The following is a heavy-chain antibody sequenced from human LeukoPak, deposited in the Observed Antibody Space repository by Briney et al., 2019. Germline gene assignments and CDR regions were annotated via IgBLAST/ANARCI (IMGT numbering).Heavy chain of an antibody. D-gene: IGHD6-13*01. CDR3: AKGYDPYSSSWYFDY. V-gene: IGHV3-21*01. Sequence: PGGSLRLSCAASGFTFTSYNMNWVRQAPGKGLEWVSSISSSSSYIYYADSVKGRFTISRDNAKNSLYLQMNSLRAEDTAVYYCAKGYDPYSSSWYFDYWGQGTLVTVSS. CDR1: GFTFTSYN. J-gene: IGHJ4*02. CDR2: ISSSSSYI.